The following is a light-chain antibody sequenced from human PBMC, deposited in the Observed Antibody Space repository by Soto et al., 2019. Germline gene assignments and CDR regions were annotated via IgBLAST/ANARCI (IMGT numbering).Light chain of an antibody. CDR2: GAY. CDR3: QQYGSSPWT. CDR1: QTVSSD. Sequence: EIVLTQSPATLSLSPGESATLSCRASQTVSSDLAWYQQKPGQAPRLLIQGAYNRATGIPARFSGSGSGRDFTLTISSLEPEDSAVYYCQQYGSSPWTFGQGTKVDIK. J-gene: IGKJ1*01. V-gene: IGKV3-11*02.